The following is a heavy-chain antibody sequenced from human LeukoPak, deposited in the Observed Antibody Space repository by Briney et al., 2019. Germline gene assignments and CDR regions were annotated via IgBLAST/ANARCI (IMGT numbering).Heavy chain of an antibody. CDR2: IYTSGST. Sequence: SGTLSLTCTVSGGSINNGNYYWSWIRQPAGKGLEWIGRIYTSGSTNYIPSLKSRVTISVDTSKNQFSLKLTSVTAADTAVYYCARDSRKPYNSNWPYFDYWGQGTLVTVSS. D-gene: IGHD6-13*01. CDR3: ARDSRKPYNSNWPYFDY. J-gene: IGHJ4*02. V-gene: IGHV4-61*02. CDR1: GGSINNGNYY.